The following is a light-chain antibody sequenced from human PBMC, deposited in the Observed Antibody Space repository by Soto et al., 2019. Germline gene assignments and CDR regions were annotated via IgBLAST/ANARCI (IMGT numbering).Light chain of an antibody. V-gene: IGKV3-15*01. CDR3: QQYNNWPFS. CDR1: QGVTTN. Sequence: EIVMTQSPATLSVSPGERATLSCRAGQGVTTNFAWYQQKSGQSPRLLIYDVSTRATGVPARFSGTGPETDFTLTISGLQSDDSAVYFCQQYNNWPFSFGQGTRLEI. CDR2: DVS. J-gene: IGKJ5*01.